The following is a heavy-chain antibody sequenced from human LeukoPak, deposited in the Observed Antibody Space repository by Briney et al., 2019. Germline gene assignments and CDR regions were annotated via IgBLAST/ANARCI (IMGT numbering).Heavy chain of an antibody. D-gene: IGHD2-8*01. Sequence: GGSLRLSCAASGFTFSSYWMSWVRQAPGKGLEWVANIKQDGSEKYYVDSVKGRFTISRDNANNSLYLQMNSLRAEDTAVYYCARDLMGYYFDYWGQGTLVTVSS. CDR1: GFTFSSYW. V-gene: IGHV3-7*01. CDR3: ARDLMGYYFDY. J-gene: IGHJ4*02. CDR2: IKQDGSEK.